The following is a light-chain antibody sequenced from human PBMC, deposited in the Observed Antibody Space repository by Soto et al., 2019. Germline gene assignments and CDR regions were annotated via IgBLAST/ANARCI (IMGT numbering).Light chain of an antibody. Sequence: EIVMTQSPATLSVSPGGSATLSCRASQHVSSNFAWYRQKPGQAPTLLIYRASTRATGIPARFSSSGSWTAFTLTISRPHSEDITLYYRPQNHNSPYTFGQGTKLEIK. V-gene: IGKV3-15*01. CDR3: PQNHNSPYT. CDR2: RAS. J-gene: IGKJ2*01. CDR1: QHVSSN.